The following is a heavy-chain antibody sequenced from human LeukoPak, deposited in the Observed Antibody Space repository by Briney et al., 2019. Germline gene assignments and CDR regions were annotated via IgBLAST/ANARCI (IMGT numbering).Heavy chain of an antibody. D-gene: IGHD2-15*01. CDR1: GGSFSGYY. Sequence: SETLSLTCAVYGGSFSGYYWSWIRQPPGKGLEWIGEINHSGSTKNNPSLKSRVTISVDTSKNQFSLKLSSVTAADTAVYYCARERFGGYCSGGSCYSDAFWGQGTLVTVSS. CDR2: INHSGST. J-gene: IGHJ4*02. CDR3: ARERFGGYCSGGSCYSDAF. V-gene: IGHV4-34*01.